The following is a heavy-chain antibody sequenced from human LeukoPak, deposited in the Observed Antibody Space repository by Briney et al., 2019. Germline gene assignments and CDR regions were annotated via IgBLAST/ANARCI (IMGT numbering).Heavy chain of an antibody. J-gene: IGHJ5*02. CDR1: GGSLSTYY. V-gene: IGHV4-59*01. CDR2: ISYGNT. CDR3: ARDKAHSYGRYFDP. Sequence: SETLSLTCSVSGGSLSTYYWNWIRQTPGKGLEWIGHISYGNTDYNLSLKSRVTISVDTSKNQFSLKLTSVTAADTAVYYCARDKAHSYGRYFDPWGQGALVTVSS. D-gene: IGHD5-18*01.